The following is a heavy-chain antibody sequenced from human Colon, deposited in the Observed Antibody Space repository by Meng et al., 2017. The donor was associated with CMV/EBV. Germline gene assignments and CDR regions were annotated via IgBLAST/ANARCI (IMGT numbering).Heavy chain of an antibody. V-gene: IGHV3-74*01. CDR3: ARRSSYCSSAGCYLNL. Sequence: GESLKISCAASGFTLSPYWMHWVRQAPGKGLEWVSRINKDGGNTTYADSVKGRFTISRDNAKNMAYLQMNSLRAEDTAVYYCARRSSYCSSAGCYLNLWGQGTPVTVSS. J-gene: IGHJ5*02. CDR1: GFTLSPYW. CDR2: INKDGGNT. D-gene: IGHD2-2*01.